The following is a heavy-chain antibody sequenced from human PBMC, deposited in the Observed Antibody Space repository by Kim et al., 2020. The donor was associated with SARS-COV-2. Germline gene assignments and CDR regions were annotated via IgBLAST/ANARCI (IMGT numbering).Heavy chain of an antibody. V-gene: IGHV3-30*18. D-gene: IGHD5-12*01. J-gene: IGHJ5*02. CDR1: GFTFSSYG. CDR2: ISHDENEE. CDR3: AKGSSGSGYSAADH. Sequence: GGSLRLSCAASGFTFSSYGLHWVRQAPGRGLEWVAVISHDENEEFYADAVKGRFTISRDNSNNLLYLGIKSLKTDDTALYYCAKGSSGSGYSAADHWGQGTLVTVSS.